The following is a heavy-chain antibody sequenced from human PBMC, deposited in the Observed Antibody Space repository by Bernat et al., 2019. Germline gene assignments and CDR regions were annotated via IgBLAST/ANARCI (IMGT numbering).Heavy chain of an antibody. V-gene: IGHV4-39*01. D-gene: IGHD3-16*02. J-gene: IGHJ4*02. Sequence: QLQLQESGPGLVKPSETLSLTCTVSGGSISSSSYYWGWIRQPPGKGLEWIGSIYYSGSTYYNPSLKSRVTISVDTSKNQFSLKLSSVTAADTAVYYCARLAREYDYIWGSYRHGGYDYWGQGTLVTVSS. CDR3: ARLAREYDYIWGSYRHGGYDY. CDR1: GGSISSSSYY. CDR2: IYYSGST.